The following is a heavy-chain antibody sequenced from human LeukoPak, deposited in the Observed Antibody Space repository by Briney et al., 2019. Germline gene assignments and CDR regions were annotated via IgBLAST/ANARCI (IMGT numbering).Heavy chain of an antibody. D-gene: IGHD1-26*01. Sequence: AGGSLRLSCVGSGFTFSRYWLNWVRQAPGKGLEWVANMSQDGSEIYYLDSVKGRFTISRDNAKNTLFLQLDNLRDEDTAVYYCSTDGTPKFEYWGQGTLVTVSS. CDR2: MSQDGSEI. CDR3: STDGTPKFEY. J-gene: IGHJ4*02. CDR1: GFTFSRYW. V-gene: IGHV3-7*01.